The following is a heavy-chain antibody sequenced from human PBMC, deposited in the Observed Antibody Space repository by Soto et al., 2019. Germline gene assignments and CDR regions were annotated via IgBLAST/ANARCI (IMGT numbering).Heavy chain of an antibody. J-gene: IGHJ6*02. CDR1: GFTFSSYS. CDR2: ISSSSSYI. V-gene: IGHV3-21*01. D-gene: IGHD6-13*01. CDR3: ARDLIAAAGTWYYYGMDV. Sequence: GGSLRLSCAASGFTFSSYSMNWVRQAPGKGLEWVSSISSSSSYIYYADSVKGRFTISRDNAKNSLYLQMNSLRAEDTAVYYCARDLIAAAGTWYYYGMDVWGQGTTVNV.